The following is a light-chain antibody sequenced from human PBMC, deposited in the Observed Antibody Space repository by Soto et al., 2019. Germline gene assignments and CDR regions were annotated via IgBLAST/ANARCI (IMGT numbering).Light chain of an antibody. J-gene: IGKJ5*01. V-gene: IGKV3-15*01. CDR2: GAS. CDR1: QSVGNN. CDR3: QQYHNWPPIT. Sequence: IVLTQSPATLSLSPGERATLSCRASQSVGNNLAWYQQKRGQAPRLLIYGASTRASGIPARFSGSGSETDFTLTISSLQSEDSAVYYCQQYHNWPPITFGQGTRLEIK.